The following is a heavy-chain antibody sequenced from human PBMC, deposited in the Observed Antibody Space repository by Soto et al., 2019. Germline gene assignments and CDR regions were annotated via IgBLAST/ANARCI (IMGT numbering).Heavy chain of an antibody. V-gene: IGHV1-46*01. J-gene: IGHJ6*02. CDR2: INPSGGST. D-gene: IGHD1-26*01. Sequence: ASVKVSCKASGYTFTSYYMHWVRQAPGQGLEWMGIINPSGGSTSYAQKFQGRVTMTRDTSTSTVYMELSSLRSEDTAVYYCARAIEFSGGYYYYGMDVWGQGTTVTVS. CDR3: ARAIEFSGGYYYYGMDV. CDR1: GYTFTSYY.